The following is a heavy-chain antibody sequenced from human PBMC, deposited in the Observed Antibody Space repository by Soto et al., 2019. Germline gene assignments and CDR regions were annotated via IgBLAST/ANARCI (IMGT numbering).Heavy chain of an antibody. D-gene: IGHD4-17*01. CDR2: FSDSGGRT. Sequence: PGGSLRLSCAASGFMFSSYGMTWVRQGPGKGLEWVSTFSDSGGRTYYADSVKGRFTISRDNSKNTLYLQMNNLRADDTAVYYCAKDVFGDYWFDYWGQGTLVTVSS. CDR3: AKDVFGDYWFDY. J-gene: IGHJ4*02. V-gene: IGHV3-23*01. CDR1: GFMFSSYG.